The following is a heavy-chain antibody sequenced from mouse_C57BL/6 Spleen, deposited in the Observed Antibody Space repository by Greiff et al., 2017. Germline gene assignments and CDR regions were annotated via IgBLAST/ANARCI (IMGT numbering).Heavy chain of an antibody. J-gene: IGHJ1*03. Sequence: EVKVVESGEGLVKPGGSLKLSCAASGFTFSSYAMSWVRQTPEKRLEWVAYISSGGDYIYYADTVKGRFTISRDNARNTLYLQMSSLKSEDTAMYYCTRDPTGTWYFDVWGTGTTVTVSS. CDR3: TRDPTGTWYFDV. D-gene: IGHD4-1*02. V-gene: IGHV5-9-1*02. CDR2: ISSGGDYI. CDR1: GFTFSSYA.